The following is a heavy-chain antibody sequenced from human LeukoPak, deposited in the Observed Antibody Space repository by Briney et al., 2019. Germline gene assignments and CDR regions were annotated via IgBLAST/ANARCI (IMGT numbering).Heavy chain of an antibody. CDR2: IAYDGSNK. D-gene: IGHD3-22*01. CDR1: GFTFSSYA. CDR3: ARGTYYYDSSGPPSGY. V-gene: IGHV3-30*04. J-gene: IGHJ4*02. Sequence: GGSLRLSCAASGFTFSSYATHWVREAPGKGREWVAGIAYDGSNKYYADSVKGRFTISRDNPKNTLYLQMNSLRAEDTAVYYCARGTYYYDSSGPPSGYWGEGTLVTVSS.